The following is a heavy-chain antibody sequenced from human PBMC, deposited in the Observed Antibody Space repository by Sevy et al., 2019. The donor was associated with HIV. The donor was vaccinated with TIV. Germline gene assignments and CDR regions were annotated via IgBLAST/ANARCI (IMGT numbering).Heavy chain of an antibody. D-gene: IGHD5-12*01. J-gene: IGHJ3*02. Sequence: GGSLRLSCAASGFTFSSYGMHWVRQAPGKGLEWVAVISYDGSNKYYADSVKGRFTISRDNSKNTLYLQMNSLRAEDTAVYYCAKDLGSRGRDGYGDIWGQGTMVTVSS. V-gene: IGHV3-30*18. CDR2: ISYDGSNK. CDR3: AKDLGSRGRDGYGDI. CDR1: GFTFSSYG.